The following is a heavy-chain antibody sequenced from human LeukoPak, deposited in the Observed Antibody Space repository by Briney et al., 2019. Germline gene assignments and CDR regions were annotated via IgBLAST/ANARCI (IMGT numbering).Heavy chain of an antibody. Sequence: GGSLRLSCAASGFTFSSYGMHWVRQAPGKGLEWVAVIWYDGSNKYYADSVKGRFTISRDNSKNTLYLQMNSLRGEDTAVYYCARDLKPYSSSWYEFDYWGQGTLVTVSS. J-gene: IGHJ4*02. D-gene: IGHD6-13*01. V-gene: IGHV3-33*01. CDR1: GFTFSSYG. CDR3: ARDLKPYSSSWYEFDY. CDR2: IWYDGSNK.